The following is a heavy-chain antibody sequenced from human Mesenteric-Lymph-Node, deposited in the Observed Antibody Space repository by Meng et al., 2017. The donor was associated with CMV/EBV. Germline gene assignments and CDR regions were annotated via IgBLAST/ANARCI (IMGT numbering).Heavy chain of an antibody. CDR2: IIPRSGGT. Sequence: ALVKVSCKASGYTFIDYYIHWVRQAPGQGLEWMGRIIPRSGGTNYAQKFQGRVTMTRERSISTAYMELSSLRSDDTAVYYCARGLEYCSSTSCQQYYFDYWGQGSLVTVSS. D-gene: IGHD2-2*01. J-gene: IGHJ4*02. CDR1: GYTFIDYY. CDR3: ARGLEYCSSTSCQQYYFDY. V-gene: IGHV1-2*06.